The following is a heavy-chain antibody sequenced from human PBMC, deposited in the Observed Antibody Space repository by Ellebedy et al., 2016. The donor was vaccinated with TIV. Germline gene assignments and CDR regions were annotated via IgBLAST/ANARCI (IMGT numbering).Heavy chain of an antibody. CDR1: GGSISSSSYY. V-gene: IGHV4-39*01. D-gene: IGHD1-26*01. CDR2: IYYSGST. Sequence: SETLSLXXTVSGGSISSSSYYWGWIRQPPGKGLEWIGSIYYSGSTYCNPSLKSRVTISVDTSKNQFSLKLSSVTAADTAVYYCARHGEGRGSCFDYWGQGTLVTVSS. J-gene: IGHJ4*02. CDR3: ARHGEGRGSCFDY.